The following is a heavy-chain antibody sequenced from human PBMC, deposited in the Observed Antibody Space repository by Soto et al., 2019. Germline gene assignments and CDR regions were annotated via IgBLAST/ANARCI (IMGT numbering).Heavy chain of an antibody. Sequence: SETLSLTCTFSCGSIISGDYYWSWIRQPPGKGLEWIGYIYYSGSTYYNPSLKSRVTISVDTSKNQFSLKLSSVTAADTAVFYCAMGGSRDASTFDHWGQGTLVTVSS. D-gene: IGHD1-1*01. CDR3: AMGGSRDASTFDH. J-gene: IGHJ4*02. V-gene: IGHV4-30-4*01. CDR2: IYYSGST. CDR1: CGSIISGDYY.